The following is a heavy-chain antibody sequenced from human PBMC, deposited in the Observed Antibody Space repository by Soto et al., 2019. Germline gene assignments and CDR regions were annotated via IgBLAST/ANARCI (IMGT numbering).Heavy chain of an antibody. CDR2: INHSGST. D-gene: IGHD6-19*01. CDR1: GGSFSGYY. J-gene: IGHJ6*02. CDR3: ARASDXSGWYVAYYYYGMDV. V-gene: IGHV4-34*01. Sequence: QVQLQQWGAGLLKPSETLSLTCAVYGGSFSGYYWSWIRQPPGKGLEWIGEINHSGSTNYNPSLXXXXXXSVDXXXXXXXXXXXSVTAADTAVYYCARASDXSGWYVAYYYYGMDVWGQGTTVTVSS.